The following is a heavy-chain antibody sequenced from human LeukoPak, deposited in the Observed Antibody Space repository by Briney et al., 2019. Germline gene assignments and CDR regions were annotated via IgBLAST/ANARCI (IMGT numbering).Heavy chain of an antibody. Sequence: SQTLSLTCAISGDSVSSNSATWNWIRQSPSRGLEWLGRTYYRSKWYNDYAVSVKSRITINPDTSKNQFSLQLNSVFPEDTAVYYCARVYYGSGINWFDPWGQGTLVTVSS. CDR1: GDSVSSNSAT. V-gene: IGHV6-1*01. D-gene: IGHD3-10*01. CDR3: ARVYYGSGINWFDP. J-gene: IGHJ5*02. CDR2: TYYRSKWYN.